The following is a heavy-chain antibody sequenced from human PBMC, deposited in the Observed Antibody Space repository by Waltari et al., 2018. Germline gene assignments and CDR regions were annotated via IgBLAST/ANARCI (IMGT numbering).Heavy chain of an antibody. V-gene: IGHV3-74*01. CDR2: INGYGYGI. D-gene: IGHD1-1*01. J-gene: IGHJ3*01. Sequence: EVQLLEAGGDLVQPGGSLRLSCAASGFTFSDYWMHWVRQVPGQGLVWVSRINGYGYGITYSDSVQGRFTISRDNSKNTLFLQMSSLRPEDTAVYYCAKVGVGLTTWYPFDVWGQGTMVTVSS. CDR1: GFTFSDYW. CDR3: AKVGVGLTTWYPFDV.